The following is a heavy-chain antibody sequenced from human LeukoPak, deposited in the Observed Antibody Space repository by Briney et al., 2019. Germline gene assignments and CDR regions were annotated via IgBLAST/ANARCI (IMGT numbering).Heavy chain of an antibody. CDR3: AREDRYASGSFDY. D-gene: IGHD2-2*01. V-gene: IGHV3-66*02. CDR1: GFTVSSNN. Sequence: PGGSLRLSCAASGFTVSSNNMNWVRQAPGKGLEWVSAIYSGDSTYYADSVKGRFTISRDNSENTLYLQMISLTAEDTAVYYCAREDRYASGSFDYWGQGTLVTVSS. J-gene: IGHJ4*02. CDR2: IYSGDST.